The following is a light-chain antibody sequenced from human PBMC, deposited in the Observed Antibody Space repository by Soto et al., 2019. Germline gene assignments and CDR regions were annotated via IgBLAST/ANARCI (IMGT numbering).Light chain of an antibody. CDR3: QQYGTSPPMYT. J-gene: IGKJ2*01. Sequence: EIVLTQSPGTLSLSSGERATLSCRASQSVDNRYLAWYQQKPGQAPRLLIFGASNRAAGIPDRFSGSGSGTDFTLTISRLESEDFVMYYCQQYGTSPPMYTFGQGTKLEIK. CDR2: GAS. CDR1: QSVDNRY. V-gene: IGKV3-20*01.